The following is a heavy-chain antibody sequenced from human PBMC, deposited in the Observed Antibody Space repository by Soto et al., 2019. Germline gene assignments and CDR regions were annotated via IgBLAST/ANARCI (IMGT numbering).Heavy chain of an antibody. CDR2: ISYDGYSK. CDR3: AAIREVDV. Sequence: QGQLVESGGGVVRPGTSLRLSCAASGFTFSSYAMHWVRQAPGKGLEWVALISYDGYSKWYAEAVKGRFTISRDNSNNTLFLEMNSLRPDDTAVYFCAAIREVDVWGQGTTVTVSS. D-gene: IGHD1-26*01. J-gene: IGHJ6*02. V-gene: IGHV3-30*03. CDR1: GFTFSSYA.